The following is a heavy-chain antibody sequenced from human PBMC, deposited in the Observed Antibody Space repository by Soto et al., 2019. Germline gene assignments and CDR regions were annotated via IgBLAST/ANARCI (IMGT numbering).Heavy chain of an antibody. CDR2: INHSGST. Sequence: VQLQQWGAGLLKPSETLSLTCAVYGGSFSGYYWSWIRQPPGKGLEWIGEINHSGSTNYNPSLKSRVTISVDTSKNQFSLKLSSVTAADTAVYYCARGERGVVVAVDHLNWFDPWGQGTLVTVSS. V-gene: IGHV4-34*01. CDR3: ARGERGVVVAVDHLNWFDP. D-gene: IGHD2-15*01. J-gene: IGHJ5*02. CDR1: GGSFSGYY.